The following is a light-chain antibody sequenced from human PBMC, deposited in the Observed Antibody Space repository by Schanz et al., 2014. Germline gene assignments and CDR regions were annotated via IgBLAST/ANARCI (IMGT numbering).Light chain of an antibody. V-gene: IGLV2-14*02. CDR1: GNDIGMYNL. CDR2: DVS. J-gene: IGLJ3*02. CDR3: AAWDDISSALWV. Sequence: QSALTQPASVSGSPGQSITISCSGTGNDIGMYNLVSWYQQHPGKAPKLMIYDVSNRPSGVPDRFSGSKSGTSASLAISGLRSEDEADYYCAAWDDISSALWVFGGGTKLTVL.